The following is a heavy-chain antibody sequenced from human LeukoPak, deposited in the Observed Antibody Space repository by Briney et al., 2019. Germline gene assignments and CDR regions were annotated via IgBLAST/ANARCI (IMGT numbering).Heavy chain of an antibody. CDR3: ARGPYVDIVATLDY. D-gene: IGHD5-12*01. CDR1: GYSFTNYY. CDR2: INPSGGST. J-gene: IGHJ4*02. Sequence: ASVKVSCKASGYSFTNYYIYWVRQAPGQGLEWMGIINPSGGSTSYAQKFQGRVTMTRDTSTSTVYMELSSLGSEDTAVYYRARGPYVDIVATLDYWGQGTLVTVSS. V-gene: IGHV1-46*01.